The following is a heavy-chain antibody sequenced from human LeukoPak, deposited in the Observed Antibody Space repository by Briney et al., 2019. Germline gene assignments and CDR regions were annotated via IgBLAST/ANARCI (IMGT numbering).Heavy chain of an antibody. CDR2: INPNSGGT. CDR3: ARGGIGWSFDY. CDR1: GYSLTGYC. D-gene: IGHD6-19*01. J-gene: IGHJ4*02. V-gene: IGHV1-2*02. Sequence: ASVKVSCKASGYSLTGYCIHWVRQAPGQGLECLGWINPNSGGTDFAQKFQGRVTMTSDTSISTAYMELSGLRSDDTAVYYCARGGIGWSFDYWGQGTLVTVSS.